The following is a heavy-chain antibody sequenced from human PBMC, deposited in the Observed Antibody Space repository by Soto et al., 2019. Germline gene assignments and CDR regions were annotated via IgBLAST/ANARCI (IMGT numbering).Heavy chain of an antibody. Sequence: PSGTLSPTSPFPGGPISSGSYYWGWIRQPPGKRLEWIGYMYDSGSTTYSPSLNSRVSISIDTSKNQFSLNLSSVTAADAAVYYCARGATVVTFFDYWGQGTLVTVSS. J-gene: IGHJ4*02. D-gene: IGHD2-21*02. CDR3: ARGATVVTFFDY. CDR1: GGPISSGSYY. CDR2: MYDSGST. V-gene: IGHV4-61*01.